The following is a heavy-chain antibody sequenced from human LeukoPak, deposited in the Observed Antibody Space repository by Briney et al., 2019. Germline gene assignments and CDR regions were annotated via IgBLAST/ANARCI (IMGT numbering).Heavy chain of an antibody. J-gene: IGHJ5*02. CDR1: GGTFSSYA. D-gene: IGHD1-26*01. V-gene: IGHV1-69*01. Sequence: ASVKVSCKASGGTFSSYAISWVRQAPGQGLEWMGGIIPIFGTANYAQKFQGRVTITADESTSTAYMELSSLRSEDTAVYYCARGGPMELSPEVYNWFDPWGQGTLVTVSS. CDR3: ARGGPMELSPEVYNWFDP. CDR2: IIPIFGTA.